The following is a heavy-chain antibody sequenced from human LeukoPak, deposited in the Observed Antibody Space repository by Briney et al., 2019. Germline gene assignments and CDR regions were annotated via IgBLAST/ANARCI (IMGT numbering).Heavy chain of an antibody. J-gene: IGHJ4*02. CDR1: GLTFSSYG. D-gene: IGHD4-23*01. V-gene: IGHV3-30*03. Sequence: GRSLRLTCAASGLTFSSYGRHWVRQAPGKGLEWVAVISYDGSNKYYADSVKGRFTISRDNSKNTLYLQMDSLRAEDTAVYYCAYGGNFDYWGQGTLVTVSS. CDR2: ISYDGSNK. CDR3: AYGGNFDY.